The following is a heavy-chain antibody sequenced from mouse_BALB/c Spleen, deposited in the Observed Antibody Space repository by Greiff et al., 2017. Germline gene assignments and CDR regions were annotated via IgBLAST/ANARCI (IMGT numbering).Heavy chain of an antibody. J-gene: IGHJ3*01. V-gene: IGHV5-17*02. CDR2: ISSGSSTI. CDR1: GFTFSSVG. CDR3: RRTSSSYEGFAY. Sequence: EVQVVESGGGLVKPGGSLTLSCAASGFTFSSVGMYWVRQAPEKGLEWVAYISSGSSTIYYAHTVKGRFTISRDTTKNTLFLQMTSLTSEDTAKYCSRRTSSSYEGFAYWGQGTTVTVSA. D-gene: IGHD1-1*01.